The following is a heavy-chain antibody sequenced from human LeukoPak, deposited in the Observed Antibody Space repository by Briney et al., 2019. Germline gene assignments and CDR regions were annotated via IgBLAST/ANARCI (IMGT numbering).Heavy chain of an antibody. J-gene: IGHJ3*02. CDR3: ARVGCSGGSCYLGAFDI. Sequence: GGSLRLSCAASGFTFNSYAMHWVRQAPGKGLEWVAVISYDGSNKYYADSVKGRFTISRDNSKNTLYLQMNSLRAEDTAVYYCARVGCSGGSCYLGAFDIWGQGTMVTVSS. CDR2: ISYDGSNK. D-gene: IGHD2-15*01. V-gene: IGHV3-30*04. CDR1: GFTFNSYA.